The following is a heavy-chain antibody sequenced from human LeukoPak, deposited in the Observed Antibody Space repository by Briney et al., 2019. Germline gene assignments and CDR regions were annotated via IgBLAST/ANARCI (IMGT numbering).Heavy chain of an antibody. J-gene: IGHJ4*02. V-gene: IGHV4-61*01. D-gene: IGHD5-12*01. CDR1: GGSISSGSYY. CDR2: IYYSGST. CDR3: ARGGYSGYDYRE. Sequence: SETLSLTCTVSGGSISSGSYYWNWIRQPPGKGLEWLGHIYYSGSTNYNPSLKSRVTISVDTSKNQFSLNLTSVTAADTAIYFCARGGYSGYDYREWGQGTLVTVSS.